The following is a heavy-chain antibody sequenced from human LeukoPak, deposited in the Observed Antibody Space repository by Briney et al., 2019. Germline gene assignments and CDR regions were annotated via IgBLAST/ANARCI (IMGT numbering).Heavy chain of an antibody. V-gene: IGHV4-38-2*02. CDR2: IYHSGST. CDR3: ARDRLDYYYGMDV. J-gene: IGHJ6*02. D-gene: IGHD6-19*01. Sequence: SETLSLTCTVSGYSISSGYYWGWIRQPPGKGLEWIGSIYHSGSTYYNPSLESRVTISVDTSKNQFSLKLSSVTAADTAVYYCARDRLDYYYGMDVWGQGTTVTVSS. CDR1: GYSISSGYY.